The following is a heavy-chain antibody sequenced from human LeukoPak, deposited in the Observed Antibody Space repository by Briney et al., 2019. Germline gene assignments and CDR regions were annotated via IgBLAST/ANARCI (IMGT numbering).Heavy chain of an antibody. V-gene: IGHV1-58*01. CDR2: IVVGSGNT. D-gene: IGHD4-17*01. J-gene: IGHJ3*01. CDR1: GFTFTTSA. CDR3: AAETVTRSTYDAFDL. Sequence: ASVKASCKASGFTFTTSAVQWVRQARGQRLEWIGWIVVGSGNTNYAQKFQERVTITRDMSTSTAYMELSSLRSEDTAVYYCAAETVTRSTYDAFDLWGQGTMVTVSS.